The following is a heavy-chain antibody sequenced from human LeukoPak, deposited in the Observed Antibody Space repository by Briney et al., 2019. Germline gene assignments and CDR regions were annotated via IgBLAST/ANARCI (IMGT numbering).Heavy chain of an antibody. CDR1: GFTFSSYS. Sequence: PGGSLRLSCAASGFTFSSYSMNWVRQAPGKGLEWVAYIKHDGSDKYHVDSVKGRFTISRDNSKNSLYLQMNSLRADDTAVYYCARARRPDGVVPAARYMDVWGKGTTVTVSS. J-gene: IGHJ6*03. CDR2: IKHDGSDK. CDR3: ARARRPDGVVPAARYMDV. D-gene: IGHD2-2*01. V-gene: IGHV3-7*01.